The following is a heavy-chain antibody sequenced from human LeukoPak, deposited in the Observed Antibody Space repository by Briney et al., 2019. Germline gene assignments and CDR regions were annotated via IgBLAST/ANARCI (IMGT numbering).Heavy chain of an antibody. Sequence: ASVKVSCKASGYTFTSYGISWVRQAPGQGLEWMGWISAYNGNTNYAQKLQGRVTMTTDTSTGTAYMELRSLRSDDTAVYYCARGPHYYYDSSGYYSGFNFDYWGQGTLVTVSS. CDR2: ISAYNGNT. J-gene: IGHJ4*02. V-gene: IGHV1-18*01. CDR3: ARGPHYYYDSSGYYSGFNFDY. D-gene: IGHD3-22*01. CDR1: GYTFTSYG.